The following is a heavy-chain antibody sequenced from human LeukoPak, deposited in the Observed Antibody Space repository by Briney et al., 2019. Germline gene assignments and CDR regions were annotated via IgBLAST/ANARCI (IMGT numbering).Heavy chain of an antibody. D-gene: IGHD2-2*01. CDR3: ARDVGYCSSTSCYYDDY. CDR1: GFTFSSYS. CDR2: ISSSSSYI. Sequence: GGSLRLSCAASGFTFSSYSMNWVRQAPGKGLEWVSSISSSSSYIYYADSVKGRFTISRDNAKNSLYLQMNSLRAEDTAVYYCARDVGYCSSTSCYYDDYWGQGTLVAVSS. V-gene: IGHV3-21*01. J-gene: IGHJ4*02.